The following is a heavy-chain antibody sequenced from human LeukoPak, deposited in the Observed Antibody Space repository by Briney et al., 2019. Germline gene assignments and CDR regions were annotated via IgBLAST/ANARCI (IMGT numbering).Heavy chain of an antibody. CDR2: IYYSGST. V-gene: IGHV4-59*01. CDR3: ARLQGPFDI. J-gene: IGHJ3*02. Sequence: SETLSLTCTVSGGSISSYYWSWIRQPPGKGLEWIGYIYYSGSTNYNPSLKSRVTISVDTSKNQFSLKLSSVTAADTAVYYCARLQGPFDIWGQGTMVTVSS. CDR1: GGSISSYY.